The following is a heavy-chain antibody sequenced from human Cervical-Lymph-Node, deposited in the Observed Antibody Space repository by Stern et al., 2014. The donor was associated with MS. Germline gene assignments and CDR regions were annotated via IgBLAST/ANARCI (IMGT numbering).Heavy chain of an antibody. CDR2: INPHGGGT. J-gene: IGHJ4*02. CDR3: ARDAYGAFSHFDY. CDR1: GYSFIDYY. D-gene: IGHD4-17*01. V-gene: IGHV1-2*06. Sequence: QLVQSGPEVYKPGASVKVSCKASGYSFIDYYIHWVRQAPGQGLEWMGRINPHGGGTKFAQKFQGRVSMTSDTAITTVYMELSSLGSGDTAVYYCARDAYGAFSHFDYWGQGTLVTVSS.